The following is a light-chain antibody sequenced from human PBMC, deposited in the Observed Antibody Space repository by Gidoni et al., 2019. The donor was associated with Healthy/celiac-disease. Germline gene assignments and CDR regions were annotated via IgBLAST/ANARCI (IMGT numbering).Light chain of an antibody. V-gene: IGKV1-13*02. CDR2: DAS. CDR1: QGISSA. CDR3: QQFNSYPPYT. Sequence: AIQFTQSPSSLSASVGDRVTITCRASQGISSALAWYQQKPGKAPKLLIYDASSLESVVPSRFSGSGYGTDFTLTISSLQPEDFATYYCQQFNSYPPYTFGQGTKLEIK. J-gene: IGKJ2*01.